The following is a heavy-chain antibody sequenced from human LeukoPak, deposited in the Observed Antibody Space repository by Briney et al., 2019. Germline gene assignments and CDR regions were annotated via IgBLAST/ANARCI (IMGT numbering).Heavy chain of an antibody. CDR2: MDPTGSQK. CDR3: AIWTSGNY. V-gene: IGHV3-7*01. CDR1: QFTFNGSW. D-gene: IGHD1-1*01. J-gene: IGHJ4*02. Sequence: GGSLRLSRADSQFTFNGSWMNWVRQAPGRGLEWVANMDPTGSQKRYVDSVRGRFTISRDNPGASLYLDMHSLRAEDTAIYYCAIWTSGNYWGQGTLVTVSS.